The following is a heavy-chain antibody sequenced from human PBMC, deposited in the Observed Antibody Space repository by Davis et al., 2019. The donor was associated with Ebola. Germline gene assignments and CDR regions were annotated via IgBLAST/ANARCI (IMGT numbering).Heavy chain of an antibody. D-gene: IGHD6-13*01. CDR1: GFTFNDYV. V-gene: IGHV3-21*04. CDR2: ISSSSSYI. J-gene: IGHJ4*02. Sequence: GESLKISCAASGFTFNDYVMHWVRQAPGKGLEWVSSISSSSSYIYYADSVKGRFTISRDNAKNSLYLQMNSLRAEDTAVYYCAKVWDKFSSSWSFDYWGQGTLVTVSS. CDR3: AKVWDKFSSSWSFDY.